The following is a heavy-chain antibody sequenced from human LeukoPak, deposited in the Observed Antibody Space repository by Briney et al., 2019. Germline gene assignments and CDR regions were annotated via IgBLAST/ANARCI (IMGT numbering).Heavy chain of an antibody. CDR1: GYTLTSYY. Sequence: ASVKVSCKASGYTLTSYYMHWVRQAPGQGLEWMGIINPSGGSTSYAQKFQGRVTMTRDTSTSTVYMELSSLRSEDTAVYYCASEPHDYGDYGSGFDYWGQGTLVTVSS. CDR2: INPSGGST. CDR3: ASEPHDYGDYGSGFDY. D-gene: IGHD4-17*01. V-gene: IGHV1-46*01. J-gene: IGHJ4*02.